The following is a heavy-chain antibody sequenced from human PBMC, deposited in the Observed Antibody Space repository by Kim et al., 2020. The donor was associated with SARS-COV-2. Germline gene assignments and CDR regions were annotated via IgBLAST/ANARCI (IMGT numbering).Heavy chain of an antibody. CDR1: MDAINRGGYY. J-gene: IGHJ3*01. CDR2: IYYSGST. Sequence: SETLSLTCTVYMDAINRGGYYWSWLRQHPGKGLEWIGYIYYSGSTYYNPSLKSRPTISLDTPTNQLSLKLISVTAADTAWYYCARAKSNYSDYSVLAFD. D-gene: IGHD4-17*01. CDR3: ARAKSNYSDYSVLAFD. V-gene: IGHV4-31*03.